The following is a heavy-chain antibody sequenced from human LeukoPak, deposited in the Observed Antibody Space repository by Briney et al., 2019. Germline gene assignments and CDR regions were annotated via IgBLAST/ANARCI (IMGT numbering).Heavy chain of an antibody. V-gene: IGHV3-30*02. D-gene: IGHD5-12*01. CDR1: GFSFSSYN. CDR3: AKEMDIVATIRTHFDS. Sequence: GGSLRLSCAASGFSFSSYNMNWARQAPGKGLEWVAFIRNDGSNKYYADSVKGRFTISRDNSKNTLYLQMNSLRAEDTAVYYCAKEMDIVATIRTHFDSWGQGTLVTVSS. J-gene: IGHJ4*02. CDR2: IRNDGSNK.